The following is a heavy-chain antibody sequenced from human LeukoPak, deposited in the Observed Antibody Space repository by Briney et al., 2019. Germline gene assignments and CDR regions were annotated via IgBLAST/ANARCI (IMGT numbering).Heavy chain of an antibody. V-gene: IGHV4-59*08. CDR2: IYYSGST. J-gene: IGHJ4*02. Sequence: SETLSLTRTVSGGSISRYYRSWIRQPPGKGLEWIGYIYYSGSTSYSPSLKSRVTISLDTSKTQFSLKPTSVTAADTATYFCVRQGANSGYYLFDYWGQGHLVIVSS. CDR1: GGSISRYY. D-gene: IGHD3-22*01. CDR3: VRQGANSGYYLFDY.